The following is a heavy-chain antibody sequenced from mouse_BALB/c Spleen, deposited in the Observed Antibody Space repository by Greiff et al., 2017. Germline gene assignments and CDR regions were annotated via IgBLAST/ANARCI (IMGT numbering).Heavy chain of an antibody. D-gene: IGHD2-10*02. CDR2: INPYNDGT. CDR3: AKGYGNYVDYAMDY. Sequence: EVQLQQSGPELVKPGASVKMSCKASGYTFTSYVMHWVKQKPGQGLEWIGYINPYNDGTKYNEKFKGKATLTSDKSSSTAYMELSSLTSEDSAVYYCAKGYGNYVDYAMDYWGQGTSVTVSS. CDR1: GYTFTSYV. V-gene: IGHV1-14*01. J-gene: IGHJ4*01.